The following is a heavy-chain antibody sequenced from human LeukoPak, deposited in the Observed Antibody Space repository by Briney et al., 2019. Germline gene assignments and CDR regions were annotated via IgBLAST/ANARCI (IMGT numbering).Heavy chain of an antibody. CDR2: IIPIVGTA. Sequence: SVKVSCKASGGTFSSYAISWVRQAPGQGLEWMGRIIPIVGTANYAQKFQGRVTMTADKSTGTVYMELSSLRSGDTAVYYCARGITVVRGVIKGGMDVWGQGTTVTVSS. CDR1: GGTFSSYA. CDR3: ARGITVVRGVIKGGMDV. V-gene: IGHV1-69*04. J-gene: IGHJ6*02. D-gene: IGHD3-10*01.